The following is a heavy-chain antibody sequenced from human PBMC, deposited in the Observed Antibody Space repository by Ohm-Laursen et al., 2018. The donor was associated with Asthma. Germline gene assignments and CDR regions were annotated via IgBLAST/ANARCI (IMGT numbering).Heavy chain of an antibody. Sequence: SLRLSCAASGLNFNSSTMHWVRQAPGKGLEWVAVISYDGSNKYYADSVKGRFTISRDNSKNTLYLQMNSLRAEDTAVYYCAKTLLDTTYYDFWSGYYGMDVWGQGTTVTVSS. CDR3: AKTLLDTTYYDFWSGYYGMDV. D-gene: IGHD3-3*01. CDR2: ISYDGSNK. J-gene: IGHJ6*02. V-gene: IGHV3-30*18. CDR1: GLNFNSST.